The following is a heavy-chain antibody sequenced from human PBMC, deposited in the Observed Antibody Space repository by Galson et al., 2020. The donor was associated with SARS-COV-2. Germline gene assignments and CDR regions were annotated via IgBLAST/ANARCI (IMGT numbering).Heavy chain of an antibody. CDR3: ARGPYSGSYRIWDY. CDR1: GGSISSNTW. J-gene: IGHJ4*02. CDR2: IHHRGNT. Sequence: TLSLNCAVSGGSISSNTWWSWVRQPPGKGLEWIGEIHHRGNTNYNPSLKSRVTISVDKSKHHFSLHLNSVTAADTAVYYCARGPYSGSYRIWDYWGQGTLVTVSS. V-gene: IGHV4-4*02. D-gene: IGHD1-26*01.